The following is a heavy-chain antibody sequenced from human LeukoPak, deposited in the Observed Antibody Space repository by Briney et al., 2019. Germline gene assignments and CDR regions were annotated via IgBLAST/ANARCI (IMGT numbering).Heavy chain of an antibody. CDR3: ARDRGYCSGGSCHFDY. CDR2: IKQDGSEK. J-gene: IGHJ4*02. CDR1: GFTFSSYW. D-gene: IGHD2-15*01. Sequence: GGSLRLSCAASGFTFSSYWMSWVRQAPGKGLEWVANIKQDGSEKYYVDSVKGRFTISRDNAKNSLYLQMNSLRAEDTAVYYCARDRGYCSGGSCHFDYWGQGTLVTVSS. V-gene: IGHV3-7*01.